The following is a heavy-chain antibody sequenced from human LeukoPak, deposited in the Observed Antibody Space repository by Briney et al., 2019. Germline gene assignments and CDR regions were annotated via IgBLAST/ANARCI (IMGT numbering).Heavy chain of an antibody. CDR1: GYTFTSYD. CDR2: MNPNSGNT. J-gene: IGHJ5*02. CDR3: ARAKYYRGLYNWFDP. D-gene: IGHD2/OR15-2a*01. V-gene: IGHV1-8*01. Sequence: ASVKVSCKASGYTFTSYDINWVRQATGQGLEWMGWMNPNSGNTGYAQKFQGRVTMTRNTSISTAYMELSSLRSEDTAVYYCARAKYYRGLYNWFDPWGQGTLVTVSS.